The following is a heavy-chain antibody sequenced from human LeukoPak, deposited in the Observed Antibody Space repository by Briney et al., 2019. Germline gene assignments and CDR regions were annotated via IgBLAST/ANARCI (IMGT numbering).Heavy chain of an antibody. D-gene: IGHD6-13*01. CDR1: GFTFSSYA. V-gene: IGHV3-23*01. CDR3: AGSLVKRFVGNGMDV. J-gene: IGHJ6*02. Sequence: GGSLRPSCAASGFTFSSYAMSWVRQAPGKGLEWVSAISGSGGSTYYADSVKGRFTISRDNSKNTLYLQMNSLRAEDTAVYYCAGSLVKRFVGNGMDVWGQGTTVTVSS. CDR2: ISGSGGST.